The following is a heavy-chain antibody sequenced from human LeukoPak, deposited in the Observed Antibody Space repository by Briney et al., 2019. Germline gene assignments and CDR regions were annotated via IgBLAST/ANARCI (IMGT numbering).Heavy chain of an antibody. D-gene: IGHD3-22*01. V-gene: IGHV3-23*01. CDR3: AREKKRGYYDSSGYPSNWFDP. Sequence: PGGSLRLSCAASGFTFSSYAMSWVRQAPGKGLEWVSAISGSGGSTYYADSVKGRFTISRDNSKNTLYLQMNSLRAEDTAVYYCAREKKRGYYDSSGYPSNWFDPWGQGTLVTVSS. CDR1: GFTFSSYA. J-gene: IGHJ5*02. CDR2: ISGSGGST.